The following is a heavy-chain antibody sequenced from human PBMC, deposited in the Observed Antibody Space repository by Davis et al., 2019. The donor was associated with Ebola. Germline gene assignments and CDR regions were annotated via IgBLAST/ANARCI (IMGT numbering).Heavy chain of an antibody. CDR3: AREFNPYDILTGYYTFSY. V-gene: IGHV3-30*02. D-gene: IGHD3-9*01. Sequence: GGSLRLSCAASGFTFSISGMHWVRQAPGKGLEWVAFIRSDGSVKYYADSLKGRFTISRDNSKNTLSLQMNSLRAEDTAVYYCAREFNPYDILTGYYTFSYWGQGTLVTVSS. CDR1: GFTFSISG. J-gene: IGHJ4*02. CDR2: IRSDGSVK.